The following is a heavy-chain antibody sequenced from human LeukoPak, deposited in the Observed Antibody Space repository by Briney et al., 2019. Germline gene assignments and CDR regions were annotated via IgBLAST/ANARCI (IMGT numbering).Heavy chain of an antibody. CDR2: ISSSSTI. CDR3: ARARWGNCTNGVCYYYFDY. Sequence: GGSLRLSCAASGFTFSSYSMNWVRQAPGKGLEWVSYISSSSTIYYADSVKGRFTISRDNAKNSLYLQMNSLRAEDTAVYYCARARWGNCTNGVCYYYFDYWGQGTLVTVSS. J-gene: IGHJ4*02. CDR1: GFTFSSYS. D-gene: IGHD2-8*01. V-gene: IGHV3-48*01.